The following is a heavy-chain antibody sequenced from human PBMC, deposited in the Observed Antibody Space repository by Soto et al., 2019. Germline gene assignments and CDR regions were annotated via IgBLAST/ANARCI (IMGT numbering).Heavy chain of an antibody. J-gene: IGHJ4*02. D-gene: IGHD3-22*01. CDR2: ISYDGSNK. CDR3: ARTTAEYYDSSGFHYFDY. V-gene: IGHV3-30-3*01. Sequence: QVQLVESGGGVVQPGRSLRLSCAASGFTFSSYAMHWVRQAPGKGLEWVAVISYDGSNKYYADSVKGRFTISRDNSKNTLYLQMNRLRDEDTAVYYCARTTAEYYDSSGFHYFDYWGQGTLVTVSS. CDR1: GFTFSSYA.